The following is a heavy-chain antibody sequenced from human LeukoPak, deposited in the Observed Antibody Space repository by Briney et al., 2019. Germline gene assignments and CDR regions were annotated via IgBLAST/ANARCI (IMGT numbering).Heavy chain of an antibody. V-gene: IGHV4-34*01. CDR2: INHSGST. CDR3: ARGPAGYCSSTSCYIYAFDI. Sequence: SETLSLTCAVYGGSFSGYYWSWIRQPPGKGLEWIGEINHSGSTNYNPSLKSRVTISVDTSKNQFSLKLSPVTAADTAVYYCARGPAGYCSSTSCYIYAFDIWGQGTMVTVSS. D-gene: IGHD2-2*02. J-gene: IGHJ3*02. CDR1: GGSFSGYY.